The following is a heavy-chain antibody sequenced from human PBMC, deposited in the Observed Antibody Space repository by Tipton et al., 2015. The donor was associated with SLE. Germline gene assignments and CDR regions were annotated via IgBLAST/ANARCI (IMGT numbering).Heavy chain of an antibody. CDR2: VYSGGNT. CDR1: GGSISSSPYY. D-gene: IGHD5-12*01. Sequence: TLSLTCTVSGGSISSSPYYWAWIRQPPGKGLEWIGTVYSGGNTYNIPSLKTRVTISVDTSRNTLYLEMDSLRAEDTALYYCARDSRWLPDYWGQGTLVTVSS. J-gene: IGHJ4*02. CDR3: ARDSRWLPDY. V-gene: IGHV4-39*07.